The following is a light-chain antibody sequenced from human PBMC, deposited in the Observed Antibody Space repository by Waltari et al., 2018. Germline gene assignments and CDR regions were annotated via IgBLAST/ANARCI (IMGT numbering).Light chain of an antibody. Sequence: EIVLTQSPGTLPLSPGERATLSCRASQSVSMTLAWYQQKPGQAPRLLIYDASSRATGIPDRFSGSGSGTDFSLTISRLEPEDFAVYYCQKYGTLPATFGQGTKVEIK. V-gene: IGKV3-20*01. CDR1: QSVSMT. CDR3: QKYGTLPAT. CDR2: DAS. J-gene: IGKJ1*01.